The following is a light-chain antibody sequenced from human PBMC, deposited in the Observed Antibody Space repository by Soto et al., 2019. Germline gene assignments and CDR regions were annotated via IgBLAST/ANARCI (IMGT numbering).Light chain of an antibody. V-gene: IGLV2-14*01. CDR3: SSYTTSNTRQIV. Sequence: QPVRTQPASVSGSPGQSITSSCTGTSSDVVGYNYVSWYQQHPGKAPKFMIYDVSNRPSGVSNRFSGSKSGNTASLTISGLQAEDEADYYCSSYTTSNTRQIVFGTGTKVTVL. CDR2: DVS. CDR1: SSDVVGYNY. J-gene: IGLJ1*01.